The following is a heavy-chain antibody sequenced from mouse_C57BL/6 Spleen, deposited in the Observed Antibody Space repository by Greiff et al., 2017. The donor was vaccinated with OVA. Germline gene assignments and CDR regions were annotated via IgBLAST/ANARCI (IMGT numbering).Heavy chain of an antibody. D-gene: IGHD1-1*01. V-gene: IGHV1-55*01. CDR3: ARGVYYGSSLYAMDY. J-gene: IGHJ4*01. Sequence: QVQLQQPGAELVKPGASVKMSCKASGYTFTSYWITWVKQRPGQGLEWIGDIYPGSGSTNYNEKFKSKATLTVDTSSSTAYMQLSSLTSEDSAVYDCARGVYYGSSLYAMDYWGQGTSVTVSS. CDR2: IYPGSGST. CDR1: GYTFTSYW.